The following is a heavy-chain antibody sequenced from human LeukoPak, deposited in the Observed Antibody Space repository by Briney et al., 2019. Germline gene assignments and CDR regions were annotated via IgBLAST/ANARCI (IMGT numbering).Heavy chain of an antibody. CDR1: GGTFSSYA. D-gene: IGHD6-13*01. Sequence: ASVKVSCKASGGTFSSYAISWVRQAPGHGLEWMGGIIPIFGTANYAQKFQGRVTITEDESTSTAYMELSSLRSDDTAVYYCASRSIHSSSWYDAFDIWGQGTMVTVSS. J-gene: IGHJ3*02. V-gene: IGHV1-69*13. CDR2: IIPIFGTA. CDR3: ASRSIHSSSWYDAFDI.